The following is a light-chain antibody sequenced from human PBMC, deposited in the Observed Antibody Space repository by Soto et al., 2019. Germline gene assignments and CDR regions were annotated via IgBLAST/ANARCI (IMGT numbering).Light chain of an antibody. V-gene: IGKV3-20*01. CDR1: QSVSSSY. Sequence: EIVLTQSPGTLSFSPGERATLSCRASQSVSSSYLAWYQQKPGQAPRLLIYGASSRATGIPDRFSGSGSGTDFTLTVSRLEPEDFAVYYCQQYGISPYTLGQGTKLEIK. CDR2: GAS. CDR3: QQYGISPYT. J-gene: IGKJ2*01.